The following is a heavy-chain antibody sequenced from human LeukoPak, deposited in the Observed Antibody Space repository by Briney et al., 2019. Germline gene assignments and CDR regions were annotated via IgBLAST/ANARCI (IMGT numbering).Heavy chain of an antibody. CDR1: GGSISSYY. CDR2: IYYSGST. Sequence: SETLSLTCTVSGGSISSYYWSWIRQPPGKGLEWIGYIYYSGSTNYNPSPKSRVTISVDTSKNQFSLKLSSVTAADTAVYYCARQIRFLEWLFDYWGQGTLVTVSS. CDR3: ARQIRFLEWLFDY. D-gene: IGHD3-3*01. J-gene: IGHJ4*02. V-gene: IGHV4-59*12.